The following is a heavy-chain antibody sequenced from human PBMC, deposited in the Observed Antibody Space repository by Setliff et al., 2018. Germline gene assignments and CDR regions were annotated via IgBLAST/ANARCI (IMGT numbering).Heavy chain of an antibody. D-gene: IGHD3-22*01. CDR3: ARINFYDSSGYYYAPDY. CDR2: INNYSFKT. V-gene: IGHV1-18*03. J-gene: IGHJ4*02. CDR1: GYTFTNYG. Sequence: ASVKVSCKTSGYTFTNYGITWVRQAPGQGLEWMGWINNYSFKTNYPQKFLGRVTVTTDTSTGTAYMELGSLTSDDMAIYYCARINFYDSSGYYYAPDYWGPGTLVTVSS.